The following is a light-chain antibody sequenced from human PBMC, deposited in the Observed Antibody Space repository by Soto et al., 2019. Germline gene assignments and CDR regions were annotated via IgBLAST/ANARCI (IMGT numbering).Light chain of an antibody. J-gene: IGKJ1*01. V-gene: IGKV3-20*01. CDR3: QQYGDSRT. CDR2: GAS. Sequence: EIVLTQSPGTLSLSPGERATLSCRASQSVSSNYLAWYQQKPGQAPRLLIYGASSRATGIPDRFSGSGSGTDFTLTISRLEPEDFAVYFCQQYGDSRTFGQGTKVESK. CDR1: QSVSSNY.